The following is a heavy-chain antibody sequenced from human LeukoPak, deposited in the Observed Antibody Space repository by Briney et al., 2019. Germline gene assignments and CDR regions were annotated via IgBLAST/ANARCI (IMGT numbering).Heavy chain of an antibody. CDR3: ARNDRGRPADY. V-gene: IGHV4-39*01. CDR1: GASINNSPYY. CDR2: MHYSGAT. Sequence: PSETLSLTCTVSGASINNSPYYWAWIRQPPGKELEWIVSMHYSGATYYNPSLKSRVTISIDTSKNQFSLRLTSVTAADTAVFYCARNDRGRPADYRGQGTLVTVSS. J-gene: IGHJ4*02. D-gene: IGHD1-26*01.